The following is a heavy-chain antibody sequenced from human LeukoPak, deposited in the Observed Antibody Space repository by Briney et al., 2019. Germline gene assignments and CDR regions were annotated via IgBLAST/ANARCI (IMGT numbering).Heavy chain of an antibody. CDR1: AFTFSNSR. V-gene: IGHV3-7*01. CDR2: IDQDGREK. D-gene: IGHD1-26*01. CDR3: ARERQGSSYYDGKESFDY. J-gene: IGHJ4*02. Sequence: GGSLKLSCVASAFTFSNSRMSWVRQVPGKGLEWVANIDQDGREKNYVESVKGRFTISRDNGKYSLYLEMNSLRAEDTAVYYCARERQGSSYYDGKESFDYWGQGTLVTVSS.